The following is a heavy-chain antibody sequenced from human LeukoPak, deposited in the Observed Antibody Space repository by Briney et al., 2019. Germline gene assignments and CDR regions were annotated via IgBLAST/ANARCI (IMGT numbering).Heavy chain of an antibody. CDR1: GGSFSGYY. V-gene: IGHV4-34*01. J-gene: IGHJ4*02. Sequence: SETLSLTCAVYGGSFSGYYWSWIRQPPGKGLEWIGEINHSGSTNYNPSLKSRVTISVDTSKNRFSLKLSSVTAADTAVYYCARRSTSCYDYWGQETLVTVSS. CDR3: ARRSTSCYDY. D-gene: IGHD2-2*01. CDR2: INHSGST.